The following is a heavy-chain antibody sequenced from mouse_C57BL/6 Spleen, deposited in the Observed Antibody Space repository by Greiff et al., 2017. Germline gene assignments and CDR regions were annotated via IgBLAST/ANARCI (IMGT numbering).Heavy chain of an antibody. Sequence: QVQLQQSGAELMKPGASVKLSCKATGYTFTGYWIEWVKQRPGHGLEWIGEILPGSGSTNYNEKFKGKATFTADTSSNTAYMQLSSLTTEDSAIYYCARHHYYGSSPGEFAYWGQGTLVTVSA. V-gene: IGHV1-9*01. J-gene: IGHJ3*01. CDR2: ILPGSGST. CDR3: ARHHYYGSSPGEFAY. CDR1: GYTFTGYW. D-gene: IGHD1-1*01.